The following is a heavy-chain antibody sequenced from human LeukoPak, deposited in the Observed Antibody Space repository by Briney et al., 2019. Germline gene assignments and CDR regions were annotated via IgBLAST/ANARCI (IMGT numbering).Heavy chain of an antibody. V-gene: IGHV5-10-1*01. CDR1: GYSFTSYW. Sequence: GESLKISCKGSGYSFTSYWISWVRQMPGKGLEWMGRIDPSDSYTSYRPSFQGQVTISVDKSNSTAYLQWSSLKASDTAMYYCATRSPHSGSFDYWGQGTLVTVSS. J-gene: IGHJ4*02. CDR2: IDPSDSYT. CDR3: ATRSPHSGSFDY. D-gene: IGHD1-26*01.